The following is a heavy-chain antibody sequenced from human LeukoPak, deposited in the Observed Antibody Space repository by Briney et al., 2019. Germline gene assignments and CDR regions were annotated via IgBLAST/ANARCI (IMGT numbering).Heavy chain of an antibody. CDR2: ISYSGST. CDR1: GGSISSYY. D-gene: IGHD1-26*01. V-gene: IGHV4-59*12. CDR3: ARKGRGYSGSSVFIY. Sequence: SETLSLTCTVSGGSISSYYWSWIRQPPGKGLEWIGYISYSGSTNYNPSLKSRVTISVDTSKNQFSLKLSSVTAADTAVYYCARKGRGYSGSSVFIYWGQGTLVTVSS. J-gene: IGHJ4*02.